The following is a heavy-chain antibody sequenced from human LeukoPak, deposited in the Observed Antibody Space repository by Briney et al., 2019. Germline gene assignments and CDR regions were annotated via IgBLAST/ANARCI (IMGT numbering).Heavy chain of an antibody. D-gene: IGHD3-10*01. CDR1: GYSINSADH. Sequence: SETLSLTCTVSGYSINSADHWGWIRQPPGEGLEWIGSIHRSGKTYSNPSLKTRVTISLDTSKNHVSLKLGSVTAADTAIYYCAKYGSGSYHDFWGQGTLVTVSS. CDR3: AKYGSGSYHDF. J-gene: IGHJ4*02. V-gene: IGHV4-38-2*02. CDR2: IHRSGKT.